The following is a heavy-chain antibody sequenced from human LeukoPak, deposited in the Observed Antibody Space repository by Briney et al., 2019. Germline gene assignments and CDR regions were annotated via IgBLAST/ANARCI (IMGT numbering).Heavy chain of an antibody. J-gene: IGHJ4*02. D-gene: IGHD3-16*02. CDR3: ARDYVWGSYRYFDF. CDR2: ISTYNGNT. CDR1: GYTFTSSG. V-gene: IGHV1-18*04. Sequence: ASVTVSCKASGYTFTSSGISWVRQAPGQGLEWMAWISTYNGNTNYAQKLQGRVTMTTDTSTSTAYMELRSLRSDDTAVYYCARDYVWGSYRYFDFWGQGTLVIVSS.